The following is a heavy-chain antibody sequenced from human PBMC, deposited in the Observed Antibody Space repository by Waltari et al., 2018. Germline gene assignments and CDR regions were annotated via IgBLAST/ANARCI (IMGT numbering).Heavy chain of an antibody. Sequence: QVQLVQSGAEVKKPGASVKVSCKASGYTFTSYDINWVRQATGQGLEWMGGFDPEDGETIYAQKFQGRVTMTEDTSTDTAYMELSSLRSEDTAVYYCATPWGMVPAFDIWGQGTMVTVSS. CDR1: GYTFTSYD. V-gene: IGHV1-24*01. CDR2: FDPEDGET. D-gene: IGHD3-10*01. J-gene: IGHJ3*02. CDR3: ATPWGMVPAFDI.